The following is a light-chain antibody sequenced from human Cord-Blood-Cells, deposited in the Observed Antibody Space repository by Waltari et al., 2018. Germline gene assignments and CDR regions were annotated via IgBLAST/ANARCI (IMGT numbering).Light chain of an antibody. Sequence: QSALTQPPSASGSPGQSVTISCTGTRSSVGGYNYVSWYQQHPGNAPKRMIYEVSKRPSGVPDRFSGAKSGNTASLTVSGLQAEDEADYYCSSYAGSNNYVFGTGTKVTVL. J-gene: IGLJ1*01. CDR3: SSYAGSNNYV. V-gene: IGLV2-8*01. CDR2: EVS. CDR1: RSSVGGYNY.